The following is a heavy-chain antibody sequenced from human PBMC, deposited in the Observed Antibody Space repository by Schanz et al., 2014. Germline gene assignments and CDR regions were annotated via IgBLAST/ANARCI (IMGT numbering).Heavy chain of an antibody. V-gene: IGHV3-30*18. CDR3: AKGPYYYYYMDV. Sequence: VQLVESGGGVVQPGRSLRLSCAASGFTFSTHAMHWVRQAPGKGLEWVALVSSDGNNDYYTDSVKGRFTISRDNSKNTVYIQMNSLRADDTAVYYCAKGPYYYYYMDVWGNGTTVTVSS. CDR1: GFTFSTHA. J-gene: IGHJ6*03. CDR2: VSSDGNND.